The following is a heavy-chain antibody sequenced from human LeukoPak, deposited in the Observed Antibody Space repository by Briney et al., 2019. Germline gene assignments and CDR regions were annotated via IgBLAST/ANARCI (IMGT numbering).Heavy chain of an antibody. V-gene: IGHV3-7*01. CDR3: ARPWGYFDY. CDR1: GFTFSSYW. Sequence: GGSLRLSCAVSGFTFSSYWMSWVRQAPGKGLEWVANIKQDGSEKCYVDSVKGRFTISRDNAKNSLYLQMNSLRAEDTAVYYCARPWGYFDYWGQGTLVTVSS. D-gene: IGHD3-16*01. CDR2: IKQDGSEK. J-gene: IGHJ4*02.